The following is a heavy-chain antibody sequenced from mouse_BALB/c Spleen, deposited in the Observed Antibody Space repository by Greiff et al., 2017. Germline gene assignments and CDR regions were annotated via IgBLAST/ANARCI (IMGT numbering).Heavy chain of an antibody. CDR1: GFTFSSYT. V-gene: IGHV5-12-2*01. CDR3: ARDGYWFAY. Sequence: EVQLVESGGGLVQPGGSLKLSCAASGFTFSSYTMSWVRQTPEKRLEWVAYISNGGGSTYYPDTVKGRFTISRDNAKNTLYLQMSSLKSEDTAMYYCARDGYWFAYWGQGTLVTVSA. D-gene: IGHD2-3*01. J-gene: IGHJ3*01. CDR2: ISNGGGST.